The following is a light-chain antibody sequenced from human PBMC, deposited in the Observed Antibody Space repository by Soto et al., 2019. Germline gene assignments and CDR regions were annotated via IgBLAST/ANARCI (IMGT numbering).Light chain of an antibody. Sequence: EIVMTQSPATLSVSPGERATLSCRASQRVSSYLAWYQQKPGLPPRLLIYDASTRATGIPDRFSGSGSGTDFTLTISSLQSADFAVYYCQQYSNWPPLYTFGRGTKLEIK. CDR2: DAS. J-gene: IGKJ2*01. CDR1: QRVSSY. CDR3: QQYSNWPPLYT. V-gene: IGKV3-15*01.